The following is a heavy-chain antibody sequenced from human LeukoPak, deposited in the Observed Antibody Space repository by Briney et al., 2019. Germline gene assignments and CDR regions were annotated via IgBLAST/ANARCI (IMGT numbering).Heavy chain of an antibody. V-gene: IGHV3-23*01. CDR1: GFTFSSYA. Sequence: GGSLRLSCAASGFTFSSYAMSWVRQAPGKGLEWVSAISGSGSSTYYADSVKGRFTISRDNSKNTLYLQMNSLRAEDTAVYYCAKAAVLMVYATHFDYWGQGTLVTVSS. CDR2: ISGSGSST. D-gene: IGHD2-8*01. J-gene: IGHJ4*02. CDR3: AKAAVLMVYATHFDY.